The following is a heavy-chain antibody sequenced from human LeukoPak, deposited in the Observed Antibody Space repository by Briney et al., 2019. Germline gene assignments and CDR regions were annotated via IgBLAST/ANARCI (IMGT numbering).Heavy chain of an antibody. J-gene: IGHJ4*02. V-gene: IGHV1-2*02. D-gene: IGHD5-24*01. CDR3: ARDGYNYGGPLDY. CDR2: MNPNSGGT. Sequence: GASVKLSCKSSGYTFTSYDINWVRQATGQGLEWMGWMNPNSGGTNYAQKSQGRVTMIRDTSISTAYIELSRLRSDDTAVYYCARDGYNYGGPLDYWEQGTLVTVSS. CDR1: GYTFTSYD.